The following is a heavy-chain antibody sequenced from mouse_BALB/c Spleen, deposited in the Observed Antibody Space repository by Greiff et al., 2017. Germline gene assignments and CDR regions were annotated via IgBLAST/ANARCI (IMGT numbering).Heavy chain of an antibody. J-gene: IGHJ3*01. CDR2: ISDGGSYT. CDR3: ARDDYYYGSSYGGRFAY. D-gene: IGHD1-1*01. V-gene: IGHV5-4*02. Sequence: EVKLVESGGGLVKPGGSLKLSCAASGFTFSDYYMYWVRQTPEKRLEWVATISDGGSYTYYPDSVKGRFTISRDNAKNNLYLQMSSLKSEDTAMYYCARDDYYYGSSYGGRFAYWGQGTLVTVSA. CDR1: GFTFSDYY.